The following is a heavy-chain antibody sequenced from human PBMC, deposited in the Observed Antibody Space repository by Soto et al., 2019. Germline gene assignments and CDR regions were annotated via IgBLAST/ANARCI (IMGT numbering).Heavy chain of an antibody. V-gene: IGHV3-33*08. CDR1: GFTFSSYV. CDR3: ARGPRLDDSGSYGYGY. J-gene: IGHJ4*02. CDR2: IWYDGSNK. Sequence: QVQLVESGGGVVQPGRSLRLSCAASGFTFSSYVMHCVRQAPGKGLEWVAVIWYDGSNKYYADSVKGRFTISSDNSKNPLYVQMNSQRAEDTAVYYCARGPRLDDSGSYGYGYWGQGTLVTVSS. D-gene: IGHD3-10*01.